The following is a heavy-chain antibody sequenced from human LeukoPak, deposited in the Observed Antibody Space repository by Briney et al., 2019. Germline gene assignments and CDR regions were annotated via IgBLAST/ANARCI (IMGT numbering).Heavy chain of an antibody. V-gene: IGHV4-39*07. CDR1: GGSISSSSYY. Sequence: PSETLSLTCTVSGGSISSSSYYWGWIRQPPGKGLEWIGSIYYSGSTYYNPSLKSRVTISVDTSKNQFSLKLSSVTAADTAVYYCAREVRVVITYYMDVWGKGTTVTISS. CDR3: AREVRVVITYYMDV. J-gene: IGHJ6*03. D-gene: IGHD3-22*01. CDR2: IYYSGST.